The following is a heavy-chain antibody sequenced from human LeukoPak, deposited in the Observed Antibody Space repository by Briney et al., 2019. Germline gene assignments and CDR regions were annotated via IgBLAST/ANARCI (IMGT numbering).Heavy chain of an antibody. D-gene: IGHD2-21*02. CDR3: TSFCGGDCFSTASY. J-gene: IGHJ4*02. CDR2: IRSKTYGETT. V-gene: IGHV3-49*03. Sequence: GGSLRPSCTASGFTFGGFAMSWFRQAPGRGLEWVGFIRSKTYGETTEYAASVKGRFTISRDDSKSIAYLQMNSLKTEDTAVYFCTSFCGGDCFSTASYWGQGTLVTVSS. CDR1: GFTFGGFA.